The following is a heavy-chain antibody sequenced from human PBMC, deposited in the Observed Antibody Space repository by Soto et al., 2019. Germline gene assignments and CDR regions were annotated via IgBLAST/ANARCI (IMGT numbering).Heavy chain of an antibody. V-gene: IGHV2-70*13. J-gene: IGHJ6*02. CDR1: GFSLTSPGMC. Sequence: SGPTLVNPTETLTLTCTFSGFSLTSPGMCVGWIRQSPGKALEWLALIERDDDDKYYSTSLKTRLTISKDTRKNQVVLTMANMEPADTDPYYCARSITGPRRFNGMDVWGQGTTVTVSS. CDR2: IERDDDDK. CDR3: ARSITGPRRFNGMDV. D-gene: IGHD1-20*01.